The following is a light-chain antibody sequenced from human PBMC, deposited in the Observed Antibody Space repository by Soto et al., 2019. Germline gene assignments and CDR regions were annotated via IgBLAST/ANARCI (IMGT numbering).Light chain of an antibody. J-gene: IGKJ1*01. CDR1: QTIYSN. V-gene: IGKV3-15*01. Sequence: ETVLTQSPGTLSLSPGERATLACRAGQTIYSNVAWYQQRPGQAPRLLIYRASTRATGVPARFSGSGSGTEFTLTISGLQSEDFALYYCQQYQNLWTFGQGTKVDI. CDR2: RAS. CDR3: QQYQNLWT.